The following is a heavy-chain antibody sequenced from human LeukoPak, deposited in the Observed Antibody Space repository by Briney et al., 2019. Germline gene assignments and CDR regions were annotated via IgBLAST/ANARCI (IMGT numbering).Heavy chain of an antibody. Sequence: SETLSLTCTVSSGSISSGSYYWSWIRQPAGKGLEWIGRIYTSGSANYNPSLKSRVTISVDTSKNQFSLKLSSVTAADTAVYYCARYYYGSPFDIWGQGTMVTVSS. D-gene: IGHD3-10*01. CDR3: ARYYYGSPFDI. CDR1: SGSISSGSYY. V-gene: IGHV4-61*02. J-gene: IGHJ3*02. CDR2: IYTSGSA.